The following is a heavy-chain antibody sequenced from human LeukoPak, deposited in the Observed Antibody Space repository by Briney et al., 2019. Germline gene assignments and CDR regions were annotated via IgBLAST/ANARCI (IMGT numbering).Heavy chain of an antibody. J-gene: IGHJ4*02. CDR2: IRSKANSYAT. CDR3: TRPSWGDGYNSNDY. CDR1: GFTFSGSA. D-gene: IGHD5-24*01. V-gene: IGHV3-73*01. Sequence: GGSLRLSCAASGFTFSGSAMHWVRQASGKGLEWVGRIRSKANSYATAYAASVKGRFTISRDDSKNTAYLQMNSLKTEDTAVYCCTRPSWGDGYNSNDYWGQGTLVTVSS.